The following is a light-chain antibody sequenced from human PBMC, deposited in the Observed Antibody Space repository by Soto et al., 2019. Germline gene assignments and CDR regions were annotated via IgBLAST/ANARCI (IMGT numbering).Light chain of an antibody. V-gene: IGLV2-23*02. CDR3: CSYAGSSTYV. CDR1: SSVVGSYNL. J-gene: IGLJ1*01. Sequence: QSVLTQPASVPGSPGQSITISCTGTSSVVGSYNLVSWYQQHPGKAPKLMIYEVSKRPSGVSNRFSGSKSGNTASLTISGLQAEDEAEYYCCSYAGSSTYVFGTGTKVTVL. CDR2: EVS.